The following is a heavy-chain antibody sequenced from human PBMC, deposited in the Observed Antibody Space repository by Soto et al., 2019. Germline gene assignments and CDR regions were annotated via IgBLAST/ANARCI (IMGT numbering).Heavy chain of an antibody. J-gene: IGHJ4*02. D-gene: IGHD3-22*01. Sequence: QVQLVQSGAEVKKPGSSVKVSCKASGGTFSSYTISWVRQAPGQGLEWMGRIIPILGIANYAQKFQGRVTITADKSTSTAYMELSSLRSEDTAVYYCAREVRGGLNFDYWAREPWSPSPQ. CDR1: GGTFSSYT. V-gene: IGHV1-69*08. CDR2: IIPILGIA. CDR3: AREVRGGLNFDY.